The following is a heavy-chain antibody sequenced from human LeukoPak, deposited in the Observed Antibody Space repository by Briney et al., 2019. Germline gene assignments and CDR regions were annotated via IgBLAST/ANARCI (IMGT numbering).Heavy chain of an antibody. J-gene: IGHJ6*04. D-gene: IGHD3-10*02. CDR2: ISSSGSTI. CDR3: AELGITMIGGV. Sequence: GQSLRLASPGDTPPFSIYGMNWVRQAERKGLEWVSYISSSGSTIYYADSVKGRFTISRDNAKNSLYLQMNSLRAEDTAVYYCAELGITMIGGVWGKGTTVTISS. CDR1: TPPFSIYG. V-gene: IGHV3-48*04.